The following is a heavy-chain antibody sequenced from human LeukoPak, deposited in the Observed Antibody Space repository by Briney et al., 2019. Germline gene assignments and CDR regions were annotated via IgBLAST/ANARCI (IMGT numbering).Heavy chain of an antibody. CDR3: AGWYSSSWFSIFDY. D-gene: IGHD6-13*01. CDR2: IYHSGST. CDR1: GGSISSSNW. V-gene: IGHV4-4*02. Sequence: PSGTLSLTCAVSGGSISSSNWWSWVRQPPGKGLEWIGEIYHSGSTNYNPSLKSRVTISVDKSKNQFSLKLSSVTAADTAVYYCAGWYSSSWFSIFDYWGQGTLVTVSS. J-gene: IGHJ4*02.